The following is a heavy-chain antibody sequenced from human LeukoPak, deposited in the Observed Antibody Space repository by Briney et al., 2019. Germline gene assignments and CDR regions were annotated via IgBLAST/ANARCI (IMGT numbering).Heavy chain of an antibody. CDR1: GFTFSSYA. Sequence: TGGSLRLSWASSGFTFSSYAMSWVRQAPGKGLEWVSAISGSGGSTYYADSVKGRFTISRDNSKNTLYLQMNSLRAEDTAVYYCAKQLPAAGTFDYWGQGTLVTVSS. V-gene: IGHV3-23*01. CDR2: ISGSGGST. D-gene: IGHD6-19*01. J-gene: IGHJ4*02. CDR3: AKQLPAAGTFDY.